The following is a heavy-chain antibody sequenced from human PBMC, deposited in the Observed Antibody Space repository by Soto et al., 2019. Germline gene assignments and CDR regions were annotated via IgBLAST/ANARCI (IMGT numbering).Heavy chain of an antibody. J-gene: IGHJ4*02. CDR3: AKTYYYVWGSYRPFDY. CDR2: ISGSGGST. CDR1: GFTFSSYA. Sequence: EVQLLESGGGLVQPGGSLRLSCAASGFTFSSYAMSWVRQAPGKGLEWVSAISGSGGSTYYADSVKGRFTISRDNSKNTLYLQMNSLRAEDTAVYYCAKTYYYVWGSYRPFDYWGQGTLVTVSS. D-gene: IGHD3-16*02. V-gene: IGHV3-23*01.